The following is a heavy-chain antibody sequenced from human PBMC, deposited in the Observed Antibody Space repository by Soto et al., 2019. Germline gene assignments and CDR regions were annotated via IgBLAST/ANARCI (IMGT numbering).Heavy chain of an antibody. CDR1: GGTFSSYT. Sequence: SVKVSCKASGGTFSSYTISWVRQAPGQGLEWMGRIIPILGIANYAQKFQGRVTITADKSTSTAYMELSSLRSEDTAVYYCARDPGYYGSGTFDYWGQGTLVTVSS. CDR2: IIPILGIA. V-gene: IGHV1-69*04. CDR3: ARDPGYYGSGTFDY. D-gene: IGHD3-10*01. J-gene: IGHJ4*02.